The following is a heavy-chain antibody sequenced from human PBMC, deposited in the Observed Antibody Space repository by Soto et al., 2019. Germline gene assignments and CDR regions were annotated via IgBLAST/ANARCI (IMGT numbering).Heavy chain of an antibody. D-gene: IGHD1-26*01. V-gene: IGHV3-30-3*01. Sequence: QVQLVESGGGVVQPGRSLRLSCAASGFTFSSYAMHWVRQAPGKGLEWVAVISYDGSNKYYADSVKGRFTISRDNSKNTRYLQMNSLRAEDTAVYYCARPRGGWASDYWGQGTLVTVSS. CDR3: ARPRGGWASDY. J-gene: IGHJ4*02. CDR1: GFTFSSYA. CDR2: ISYDGSNK.